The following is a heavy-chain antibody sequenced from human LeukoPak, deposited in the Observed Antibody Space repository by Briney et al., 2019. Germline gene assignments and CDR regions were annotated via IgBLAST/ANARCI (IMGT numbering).Heavy chain of an antibody. D-gene: IGHD3-22*01. Sequence: SQTLSPTCTVSGGSISSGSYYWSWIRQPAGKGLEWIGRIYTSGSTNYNPSLKSRVTISVDTSKNQFSLKLSSVTAADTAVYYCARVVEDYYDSSGYYYYFDYWGQGTLVTVSS. CDR1: GGSISSGSYY. CDR3: ARVVEDYYDSSGYYYYFDY. CDR2: IYTSGST. J-gene: IGHJ4*02. V-gene: IGHV4-61*02.